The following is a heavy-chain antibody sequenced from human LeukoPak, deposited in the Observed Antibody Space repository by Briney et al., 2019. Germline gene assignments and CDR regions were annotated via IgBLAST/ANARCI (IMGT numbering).Heavy chain of an antibody. V-gene: IGHV3-7*01. CDR2: IKQDGSEE. D-gene: IGHD3-3*01. Sequence: GGSLRLSCAASGFTFSSYWMSWVRQAPGKGLEWVANIKQDGSEEYYVDSVKGRFTISRDNAKNSLYLQMNSLRAEDTAAYYCARTDYDFWSGYYFDYWGQGTLVTVSS. J-gene: IGHJ4*02. CDR1: GFTFSSYW. CDR3: ARTDYDFWSGYYFDY.